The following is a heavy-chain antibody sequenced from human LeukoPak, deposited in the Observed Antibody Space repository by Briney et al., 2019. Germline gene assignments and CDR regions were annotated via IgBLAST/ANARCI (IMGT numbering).Heavy chain of an antibody. CDR3: ARDSDNNGFLFYFDC. J-gene: IGHJ4*02. CDR1: GGSIRSYY. Sequence: PSETLSLTCTVSGGSIRSYYWSWIRPPPGRGLEGIGYISYSRRTNYNPPLKSRVTITVDTSKNHFSLMLSSVTAADTAVYYCARDSDNNGFLFYFDCWGRGTLATVSS. CDR2: ISYSRRT. V-gene: IGHV4-59*01. D-gene: IGHD2/OR15-2a*01.